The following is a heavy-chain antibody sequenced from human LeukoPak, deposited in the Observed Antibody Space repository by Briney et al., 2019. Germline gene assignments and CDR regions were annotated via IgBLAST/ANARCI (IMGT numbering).Heavy chain of an antibody. CDR3: AKDRESSSWYDY. V-gene: IGHV3-23*01. CDR1: GFTFSSYA. D-gene: IGHD6-13*01. CDR2: ISDSYST. J-gene: IGHJ4*02. Sequence: PGGSLRLSXAASGFTFSSYAMSWVRQAPGKGLEWVSDISDSYSTYYADSVKGRFTTSRDNSKNTLYLHMNSLRAEDTAIYYCAKDRESSSWYDYWGQGTLVTVSS.